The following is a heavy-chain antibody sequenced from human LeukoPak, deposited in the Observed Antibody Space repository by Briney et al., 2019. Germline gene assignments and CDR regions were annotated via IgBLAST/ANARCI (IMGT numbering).Heavy chain of an antibody. Sequence: GGSLRLSCEASGFTFRYHCMTWIRQAPGKGLDFISYISGSSYTTYYADSVRGRFTISRYNTKNSVSLQMDSLRVEDSAVYYCARSGIRVTTSAVVISNWFDSWGQGTLVTVSS. D-gene: IGHD3-3*01. CDR1: GFTFRYHC. CDR3: ARSGIRVTTSAVVISNWFDS. V-gene: IGHV3-11*04. CDR2: ISGSSYTT. J-gene: IGHJ5*01.